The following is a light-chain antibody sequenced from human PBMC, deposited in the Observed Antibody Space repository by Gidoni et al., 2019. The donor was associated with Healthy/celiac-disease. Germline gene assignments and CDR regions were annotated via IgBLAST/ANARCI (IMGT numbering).Light chain of an antibody. J-gene: IGKJ1*01. CDR2: AAS. Sequence: AIQLTQSPSSLSASVGDRVTLTCRASQGISNDLGWYQQKPGKAPKLLIYAASSLQSGVPSRFSGSGSGTDFTLTISSLQPEDFATYYCLQDYNSPRTFGQGTKVEIK. V-gene: IGKV1-6*01. CDR1: QGISND. CDR3: LQDYNSPRT.